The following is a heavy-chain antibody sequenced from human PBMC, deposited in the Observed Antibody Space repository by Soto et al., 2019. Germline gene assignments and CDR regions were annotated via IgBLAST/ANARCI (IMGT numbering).Heavy chain of an antibody. D-gene: IGHD3-22*01. CDR3: AKTSKYYYDSSGSLDY. V-gene: IGHV5-51*01. Sequence: PGESLKISCKGSGYTFTSYWAAWVRQMPGKGLEWMGIIYPGGSDTTYSPSFQGQVTISADKSISTAYLQWSSLKASDTAMYYCAKTSKYYYDSSGSLDYWGQGTLVTVSS. CDR1: GYTFTSYW. J-gene: IGHJ4*02. CDR2: IYPGGSDT.